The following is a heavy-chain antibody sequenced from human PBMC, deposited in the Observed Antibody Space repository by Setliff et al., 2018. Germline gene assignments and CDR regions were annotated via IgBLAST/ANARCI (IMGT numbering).Heavy chain of an antibody. D-gene: IGHD3-10*01. J-gene: IGHJ2*01. CDR1: GGTFSSYA. Sequence: VASVKVSCKASGGTFSSYAISWVRQAPGQGLEWMGGIIPIFGTANYAQKLQGRVTITADESTSTAYMELSSLRSEDTAVYYCARKGYYGSGSYYTNNWYFDLWGRGTLVTVSS. CDR3: ARKGYYGSGSYYTNNWYFDL. CDR2: IIPIFGTA. V-gene: IGHV1-69*13.